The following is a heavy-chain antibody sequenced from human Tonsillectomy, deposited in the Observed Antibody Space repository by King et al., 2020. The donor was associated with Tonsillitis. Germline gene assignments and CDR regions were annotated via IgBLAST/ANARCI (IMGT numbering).Heavy chain of an antibody. J-gene: IGHJ5*02. D-gene: IGHD2-15*01. CDR3: ARDLGYCSGGSCYRNWFVP. CDR2: ISTYNAHT. V-gene: IGHV1-18*04. Sequence: VQLVESGAEVKKPGASVKVSCKASGYTFTSYGISWVRQAPGQGLEWMGWISTYNAHTNYAQKLQGRVTMTTDTSTSTAYMELRSLRSDDTAVYYCARDLGYCSGGSCYRNWFVPWGQGPLVTVSS. CDR1: GYTFTSYG.